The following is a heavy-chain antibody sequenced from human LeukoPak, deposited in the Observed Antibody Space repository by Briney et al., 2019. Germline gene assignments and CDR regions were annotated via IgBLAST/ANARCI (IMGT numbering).Heavy chain of an antibody. CDR1: GFTVSSNY. Sequence: GGSLRLSCAASGFTVSSNYMSWVRQAPGKGLEWVSYISSSGSTIYYADSVKGRFTISRDNAKNSLYLQMNSLRAEDTAVYYCASASRFGEFGLGNWGQGTLVTVSS. CDR2: ISSSGSTI. V-gene: IGHV3-11*04. J-gene: IGHJ4*02. D-gene: IGHD3-10*01. CDR3: ASASRFGEFGLGN.